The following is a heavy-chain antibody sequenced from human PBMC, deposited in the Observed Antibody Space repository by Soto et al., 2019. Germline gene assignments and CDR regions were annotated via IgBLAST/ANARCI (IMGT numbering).Heavy chain of an antibody. V-gene: IGHV3-30-3*01. CDR3: SRDGADNDQYYYYGMDV. Sequence: HPGGSLRLSCAASGFTFSSYAMHWVRQAPGKGLEWVAVISYDGSNKYYADSVKGRFTISRDNSKNTLYLQMNSLRAEDTAVYYCSRDGADNDQYYYYGMDVWGQGTTVTVSS. CDR2: ISYDGSNK. CDR1: GFTFSSYA. D-gene: IGHD2-8*01. J-gene: IGHJ6*02.